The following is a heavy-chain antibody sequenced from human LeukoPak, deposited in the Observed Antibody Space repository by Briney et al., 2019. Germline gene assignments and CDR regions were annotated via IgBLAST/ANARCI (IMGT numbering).Heavy chain of an antibody. Sequence: PSETLSVTCTVSGDSITSGGYFWSWIRHHPVKGLEWIGYIHDTGNSYYNPSLQSRVAISIDISRNQFSLKLSSVTAADTAVYYCARGYVLDVWGQGTTVTVSS. V-gene: IGHV4-31*03. J-gene: IGHJ6*02. D-gene: IGHD2-15*01. CDR1: GDSITSGGYF. CDR2: IHDTGNS. CDR3: ARGYVLDV.